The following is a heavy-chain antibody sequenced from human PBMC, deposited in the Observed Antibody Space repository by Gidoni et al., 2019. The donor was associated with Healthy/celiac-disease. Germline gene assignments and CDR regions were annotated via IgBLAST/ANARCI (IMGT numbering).Heavy chain of an antibody. J-gene: IGHJ6*02. CDR2: NNPNGGST. CDR1: GYTFTSYY. CDR3: AAVDTAMATGYYYGMDV. V-gene: IGHV1-46*03. D-gene: IGHD5-18*01. Sequence: QVQLVQSGAEVKKPGASVKVSCKASGYTFTSYYLHLVRQAPGQGLEWLGMNNPNGGSTSYAQKFQGRVTMTRDTSTSTVYMDLSSLRSDDTAVYYCAAVDTAMATGYYYGMDVWGQGTTVTVSS.